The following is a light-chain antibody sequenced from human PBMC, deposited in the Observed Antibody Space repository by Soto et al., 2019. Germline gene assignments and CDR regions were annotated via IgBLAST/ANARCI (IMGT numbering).Light chain of an antibody. CDR2: DAS. Sequence: EVVLTQSPATLSLSPGERATLSCRASQSINNYLVWYQQKPGQAPRVLIYDASHKATGIPARFSGSGSGTDFTLTISSLEPEDFAVYYCQQRSDWPAVTFGGGTKVEIK. CDR1: QSINNY. V-gene: IGKV3-11*01. CDR3: QQRSDWPAVT. J-gene: IGKJ4*01.